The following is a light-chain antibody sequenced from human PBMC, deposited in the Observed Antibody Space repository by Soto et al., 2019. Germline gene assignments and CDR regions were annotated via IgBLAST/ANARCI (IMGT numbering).Light chain of an antibody. CDR2: VNSDGSH. CDR1: SGHSSNA. V-gene: IGLV4-69*01. Sequence: QPVLTQSPSASASLGASVKLTCTLSSGHSSNAIAWHQQQPEKGPRYLMKVNSDGSHIKGDGIPDRFSGSSSGAERYLTISSLQSEDEADYYCQTWATGIQVFGGGTKLTVL. J-gene: IGLJ3*02. CDR3: QTWATGIQV.